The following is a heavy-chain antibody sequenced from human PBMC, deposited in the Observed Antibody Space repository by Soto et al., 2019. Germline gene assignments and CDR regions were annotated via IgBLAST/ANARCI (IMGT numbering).Heavy chain of an antibody. CDR1: GYTSTSYG. J-gene: IGHJ3*02. Sequence: VSVKVSCKASGYTSTSYGISPVRQAPGQGIEWMGWIRAYNGNTNYAQKLQGRVTMTTDTSTSTAYMELRSLRSDETAVYYCARDPDGSHADDAFNXWGEMPMVTVS. D-gene: IGHD1-26*01. V-gene: IGHV1-18*04. CDR2: IRAYNGNT. CDR3: ARDPDGSHADDAFNX.